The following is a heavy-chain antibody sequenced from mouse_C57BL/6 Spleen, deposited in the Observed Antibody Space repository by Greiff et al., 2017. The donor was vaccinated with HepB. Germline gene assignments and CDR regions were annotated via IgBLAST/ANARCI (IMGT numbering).Heavy chain of an antibody. CDR2: IDPANGNT. CDR3: ARPVITTDNTKDY. Sequence: EVQLQQSVAELVRPGASVKLSCTASGFNIKNTYMHWVKQRPEQGLEWIGRIDPANGNTKYAPKFQGKATITADTSSNTAYLQLSSLTSENTAIHNCARPVITTDNTKDYWGQGTSGTVSS. D-gene: IGHD1-1*01. J-gene: IGHJ4*01. CDR1: GFNIKNTY. V-gene: IGHV14-3*01.